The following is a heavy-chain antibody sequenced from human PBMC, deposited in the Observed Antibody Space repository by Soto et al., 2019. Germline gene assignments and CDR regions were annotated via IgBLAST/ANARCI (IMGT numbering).Heavy chain of an antibody. J-gene: IGHJ6*02. V-gene: IGHV4-39*02. D-gene: IGHD6-19*01. CDR1: GGSISSSSYY. CDR2: IYYSGST. CDR3: ARDPSPAGHPYYYYGMDV. Sequence: PSETLSLTCTVSGGSISSSSYYWGWIRQPPGKGLEWIGSIYYSGSTYYNPSLKSRVTISVDTSKNQFSLKLSSVTAADTAVYYCARDPSPAGHPYYYYGMDVWGQGTTVTVS.